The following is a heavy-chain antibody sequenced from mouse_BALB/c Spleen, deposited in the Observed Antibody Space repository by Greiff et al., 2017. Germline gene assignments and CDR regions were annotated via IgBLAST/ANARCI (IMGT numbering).Heavy chain of an antibody. CDR3: ARSYQVRYDGYFDV. D-gene: IGHD2-14*01. J-gene: IGHJ1*01. CDR2: INPYNDGT. Sequence: EVQLQQSGPELVKPGASVKMSCKASGYTFTSYVMHWVKQKPGQGLEWIGYINPYNDGTKYNEKFKGKATLTSDKSSSTAYMELSSLTSEDSAVYYCARSYQVRYDGYFDVWGAGTTVTVSS. V-gene: IGHV1-14*01. CDR1: GYTFTSYV.